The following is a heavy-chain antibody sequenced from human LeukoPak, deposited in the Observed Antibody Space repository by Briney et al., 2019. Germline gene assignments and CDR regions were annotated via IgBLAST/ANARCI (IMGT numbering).Heavy chain of an antibody. D-gene: IGHD6-19*01. CDR2: INTDGTVT. Sequence: GGSLRLSCAASGFTFRKYWMLWVRQPPGKGLESVSRINTDGTVTTYADSVKGRFNVSRDNADNTMFLQMNSVRDEDTAVYYCATKQWLAPPPDSWGQGTPVTVSS. J-gene: IGHJ4*02. CDR3: ATKQWLAPPPDS. V-gene: IGHV3-74*01. CDR1: GFTFRKYW.